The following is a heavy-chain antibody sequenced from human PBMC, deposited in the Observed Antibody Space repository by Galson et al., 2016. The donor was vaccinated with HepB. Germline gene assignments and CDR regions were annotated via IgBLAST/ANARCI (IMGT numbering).Heavy chain of an antibody. J-gene: IGHJ4*02. D-gene: IGHD6-19*01. V-gene: IGHV3-9*03. CDR2: ISWNSNSV. CDR1: GFTFDDYA. Sequence: SLRLSCAASGFTFDDYAMQWVRQTPGKGLEWVSGISWNSNSVGYADSVKGRFTISRDSAKNSVYLQMNSLRLEDMALYYCAKSLSSGWLSDLDFWGQGTLVTVSS. CDR3: AKSLSSGWLSDLDF.